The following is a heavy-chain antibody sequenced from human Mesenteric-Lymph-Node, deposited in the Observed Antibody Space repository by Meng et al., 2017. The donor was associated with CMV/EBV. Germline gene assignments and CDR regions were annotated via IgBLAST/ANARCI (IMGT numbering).Heavy chain of an antibody. Sequence: FSSYSMNWVRQAPGKGLEWVSSITSSSSIYYADSVKGRFTISRDNAKNSLYLQMNSLRAEDTAVYYCARAAGSRYYFDNSGYYLLDYWGQGTLVTVSS. J-gene: IGHJ4*02. V-gene: IGHV3-21*01. CDR3: ARAAGSRYYFDNSGYYLLDY. D-gene: IGHD3-22*01. CDR2: ITSSSSI. CDR1: FSSYS.